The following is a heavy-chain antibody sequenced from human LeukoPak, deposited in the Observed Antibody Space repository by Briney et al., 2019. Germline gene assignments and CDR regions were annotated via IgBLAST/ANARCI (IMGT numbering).Heavy chain of an antibody. V-gene: IGHV1-2*02. CDR1: GYTFTGYY. D-gene: IGHD5-18*01. Sequence: ASVKVSCKASGYTFTGYYMHWVRQAPGQGLEWMGWINPNSGGTNYAQKFQGRVTMTGDTSISTAYMELSRLRSDDTAVYYCARFRGYSYGYWVDYWGQGTLVTVSS. CDR2: INPNSGGT. CDR3: ARFRGYSYGYWVDY. J-gene: IGHJ4*02.